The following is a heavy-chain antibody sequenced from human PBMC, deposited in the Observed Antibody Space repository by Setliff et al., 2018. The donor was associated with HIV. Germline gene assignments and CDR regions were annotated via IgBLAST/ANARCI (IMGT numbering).Heavy chain of an antibody. CDR3: AKDPRGSMVRGLINYFDP. J-gene: IGHJ5*02. V-gene: IGHV3-53*01. Sequence: GGSLRLSCAASGFTVSSNYMSWVRQAPGKGLEWVSVIYSGGSTYYADSVKGRFTISRDNSKNTLYLQMNSLRAEDTAVYYCAKDPRGSMVRGLINYFDPWGQGTLVTVSS. D-gene: IGHD3-10*01. CDR1: GFTVSSNY. CDR2: IYSGGST.